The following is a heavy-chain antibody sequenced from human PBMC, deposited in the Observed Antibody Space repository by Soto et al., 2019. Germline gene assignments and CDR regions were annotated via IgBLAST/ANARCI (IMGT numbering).Heavy chain of an antibody. CDR2: INAGNGNT. D-gene: IGHD5-18*01. V-gene: IGHV1-3*01. CDR3: ARDPGYSYGYT. Sequence: ASVKACCKASGYTFTSYGMHWVRQAPGQRLEWMGWINAGNGNTKYSQKFQGRVTITRDTSASTAYMELSSLRSEDTAVYYCARDPGYSYGYTWGQGSLVTVSA. J-gene: IGHJ5*02. CDR1: GYTFTSYG.